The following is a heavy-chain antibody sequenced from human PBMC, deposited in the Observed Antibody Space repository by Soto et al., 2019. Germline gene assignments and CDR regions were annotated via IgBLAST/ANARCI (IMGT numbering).Heavy chain of an antibody. J-gene: IGHJ5*02. Sequence: GGSLRLSCAASGFTFSSYGMHWVRQAPGKGLEWVAVIWYDGSNKYYADSVKGRFTISRDNSKNTLYLQMNSLRAEDTAVYYCARDRLLMVYAISTFDPWGQGTLVTVSS. CDR2: IWYDGSNK. D-gene: IGHD2-8*01. CDR3: ARDRLLMVYAISTFDP. CDR1: GFTFSSYG. V-gene: IGHV3-33*01.